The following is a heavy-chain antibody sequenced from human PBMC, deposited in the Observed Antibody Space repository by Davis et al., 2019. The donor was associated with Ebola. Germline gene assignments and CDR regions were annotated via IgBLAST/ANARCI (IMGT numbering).Heavy chain of an antibody. D-gene: IGHD6-19*01. J-gene: IGHJ3*01. CDR2: ISYDGSNK. Sequence: GESLKISCAASGFTFSSYGMHWVRQAPGKGLEWVAVISYDGSNKYYADSVKGRFTISRDNSKNTLYLQMNSLRAEDTAMYYCAKDTSNVWFDVWGQGTMVTVSS. CDR3: AKDTSNVWFDV. CDR1: GFTFSSYG. V-gene: IGHV3-30*18.